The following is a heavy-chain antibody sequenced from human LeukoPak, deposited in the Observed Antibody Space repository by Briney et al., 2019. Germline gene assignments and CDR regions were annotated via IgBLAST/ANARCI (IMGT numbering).Heavy chain of an antibody. CDR3: ARAPRVLRFLEWLLPDY. CDR1: GGSISSGSYY. CDR2: IYTSGST. J-gene: IGHJ4*02. D-gene: IGHD3-3*01. Sequence: SQTLSLTCTVSGGSISSGSYYWSWIRQPAGKGLEWIGRIYTSGSTNYNPSLKSRVTISVDTSKNQFSLKLSSVTAADTAVYYCARAPRVLRFLEWLLPDYWGQGTLVTVSS. V-gene: IGHV4-61*02.